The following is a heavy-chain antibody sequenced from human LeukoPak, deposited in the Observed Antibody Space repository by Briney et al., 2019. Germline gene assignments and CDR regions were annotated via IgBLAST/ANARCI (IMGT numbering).Heavy chain of an antibody. CDR1: GGSFSGYY. V-gene: IGHV4-34*01. D-gene: IGHD6-19*01. CDR3: ARLAYRGPAVADFDY. Sequence: PSETLSLTCAVYGGSFSGYYWSRIRQPPGKGLEWIGEINHSGSTNYNPSLKSRVTISVDTSKNQFSLKLSSVTAADTAVYYCARLAYRGPAVADFDYWGQGTLVTVSS. J-gene: IGHJ4*02. CDR2: INHSGST.